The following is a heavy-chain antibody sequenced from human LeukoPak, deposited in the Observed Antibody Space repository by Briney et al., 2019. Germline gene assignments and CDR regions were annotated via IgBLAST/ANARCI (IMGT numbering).Heavy chain of an antibody. CDR3: VNSGTHAFDI. CDR2: ITPLNGDT. Sequence: SVKVSCKASGYTFTYRYLHWVRQAPGQALEWMGWITPLNGDTNYPQRFQDRVTITRDGSMSTAYMELRSLRSEDTAIYYCVNSGTHAFDIWGPGTMVTVSS. J-gene: IGHJ3*02. D-gene: IGHD3/OR15-3a*01. V-gene: IGHV1-45*01. CDR1: GYTFTYRY.